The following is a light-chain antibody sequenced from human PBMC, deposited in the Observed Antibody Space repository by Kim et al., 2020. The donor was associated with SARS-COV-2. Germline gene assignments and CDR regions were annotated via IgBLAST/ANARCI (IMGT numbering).Light chain of an antibody. J-gene: IGKJ2*01. CDR1: QSVLYTSNNKNY. CDR2: WAS. V-gene: IGKV4-1*01. Sequence: DIVMTQSPDSLAVSLGERATINCKSRQSVLYTSNNKNYLAWYQQQPGQPPKLLIYWASTRESGVPDRFSGSGSGTDFTLTISSLQAEDVAVYYCQQYYSTPRTFGQGAKLEI. CDR3: QQYYSTPRT.